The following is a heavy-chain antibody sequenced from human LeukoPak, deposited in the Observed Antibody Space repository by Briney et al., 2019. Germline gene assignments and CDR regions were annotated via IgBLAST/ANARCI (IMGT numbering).Heavy chain of an antibody. CDR3: AKDLARSAAAYYFDS. J-gene: IGHJ4*02. V-gene: IGHV3-30*18. D-gene: IGHD6-13*01. Sequence: GGSLRLSCAASGFTFSSYGMHWVRQAPGKGLEWVAVIANDGRDKKYADSVKGRFTISKDNAKGSLFLQMNSLRAEDTAVYYCAKDLARSAAAYYFDSWGQGTLVTVSS. CDR1: GFTFSSYG. CDR2: IANDGRDK.